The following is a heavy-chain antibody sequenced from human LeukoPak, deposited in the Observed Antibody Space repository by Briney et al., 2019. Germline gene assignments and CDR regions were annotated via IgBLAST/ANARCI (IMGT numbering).Heavy chain of an antibody. CDR3: ARAVVVIGAPRFDP. V-gene: IGHV4-61*01. CDR2: ISYSGST. J-gene: IGHJ5*02. CDR1: GDSFSSNTYY. Sequence: SETLSLTCTVSGDSFSSNTYYWSWIRQPPGKGLECIGYISYSGSTNYNPSLNSRVTISVDTSKNQFSLKLSSVTAADTAVYFCARAVVVIGAPRFDPWGQGTLVTVSS. D-gene: IGHD2-15*01.